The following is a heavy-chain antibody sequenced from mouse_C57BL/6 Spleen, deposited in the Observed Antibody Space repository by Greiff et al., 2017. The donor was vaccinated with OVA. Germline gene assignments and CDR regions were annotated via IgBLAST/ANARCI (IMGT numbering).Heavy chain of an antibody. J-gene: IGHJ1*03. V-gene: IGHV2-2*01. CDR3: ASMVTWYFDV. Sequence: QVHVKQSGPGLVQPSQSLSITCTVSGFSLTSYGVHWVRQSPGKGLEWLGVIWSGGSTDYNAAFISRLSISKDNSKSQVFFKMNSLQADDTAIYYCASMVTWYFDVWGTGTTVTVSS. CDR1: GFSLTSYG. D-gene: IGHD2-2*01. CDR2: IWSGGST.